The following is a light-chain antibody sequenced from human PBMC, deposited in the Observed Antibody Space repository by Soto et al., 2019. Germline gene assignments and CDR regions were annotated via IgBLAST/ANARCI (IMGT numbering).Light chain of an antibody. CDR3: QQYDSYWS. J-gene: IGKJ1*01. V-gene: IGKV1-5*01. Sequence: DIQMTQSPSTLSASVGDRVTITCRASQRLSNWLAWYQHKPGKAPTLLIYDASSLASGVPSRFSGTRSGAEFTLTISSLQPDDFATYYCQQYDSYWSFGQGTKVDIK. CDR1: QRLSNW. CDR2: DAS.